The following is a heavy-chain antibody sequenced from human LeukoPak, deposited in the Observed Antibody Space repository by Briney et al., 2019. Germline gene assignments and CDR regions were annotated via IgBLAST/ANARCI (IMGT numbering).Heavy chain of an antibody. Sequence: SVKVSCKASGGTFSSYAISWVRQAPGQGLEWMGRIIPILGIANYAQKFQGRVTITADKSTSTAYMELSRLRSDDTAVYYCARVLRDSSGYYYFDYWGQGTLVTVSS. CDR3: ARVLRDSSGYYYFDY. D-gene: IGHD3-22*01. V-gene: IGHV1-69*04. CDR1: GGTFSSYA. J-gene: IGHJ4*02. CDR2: IIPILGIA.